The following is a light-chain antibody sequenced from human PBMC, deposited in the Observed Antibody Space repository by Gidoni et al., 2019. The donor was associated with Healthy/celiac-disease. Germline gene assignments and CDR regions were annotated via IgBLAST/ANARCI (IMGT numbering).Light chain of an antibody. CDR1: SSDVGGYNY. Sequence: QSALTQPPSASGSPGPSVTISCTGTSSDVGGYNYVAWYQQPPGKAPKLLIYEVSTRPSGVPDRFSGSKSGNAASLTVSGLQAEDEADYYCSSYAGSNNFVLGTGTKVTVL. CDR2: EVS. V-gene: IGLV2-8*01. CDR3: SSYAGSNNFV. J-gene: IGLJ1*01.